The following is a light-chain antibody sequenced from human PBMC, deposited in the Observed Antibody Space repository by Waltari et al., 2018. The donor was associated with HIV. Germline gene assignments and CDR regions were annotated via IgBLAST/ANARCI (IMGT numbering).Light chain of an antibody. CDR2: TTN. CDR1: SSNLGAGYG. V-gene: IGLV1-40*01. J-gene: IGLJ2*01. CDR3: QSYDISLSVI. Sequence: QSVLTQPPSVSGAPGQRVTISCPGSSSNLGAGYGVHWYQRLPGAAPKLLIYTTNIRPSGVPDRFSGSRSGTSASLAITGLQADDEGDYYCQSYDISLSVIFGGGTKLTVL.